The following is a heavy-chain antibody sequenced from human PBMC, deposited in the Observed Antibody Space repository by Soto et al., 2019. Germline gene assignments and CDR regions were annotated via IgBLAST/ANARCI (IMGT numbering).Heavy chain of an antibody. D-gene: IGHD2-15*01. V-gene: IGHV3-30-3*01. Sequence: QVQLVESGGGVVQPGRSLRLSCAASGFTFSSYAMHWVRQAPGKGLEWVAVISYDGSNKYYADSVKGRFTISRDNSKSPLYLEMNSLRAEDTAVYYCARAGCDGGSCYTLVGLRYGMDVWGQGTTVTVSS. CDR2: ISYDGSNK. CDR1: GFTFSSYA. J-gene: IGHJ6*02. CDR3: ARAGCDGGSCYTLVGLRYGMDV.